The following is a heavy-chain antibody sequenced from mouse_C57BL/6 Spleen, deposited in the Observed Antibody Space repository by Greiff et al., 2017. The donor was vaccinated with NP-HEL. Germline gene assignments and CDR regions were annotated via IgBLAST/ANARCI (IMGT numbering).Heavy chain of an antibody. CDR2: INPNNGGT. V-gene: IGHV1-26*01. CDR3: ARGVTGDY. Sequence: EVQLQQSGPELVKPGASVKISSKASGYTFTDYYMNWVKQSHGKSLEWIGDINPNNGGTSYNQKFKGKATLTVDKSSSTAYMELRSLTSEDSAVYYCARGVTGDYWGQGTTLTVSS. CDR1: GYTFTDYY. D-gene: IGHD2-2*01. J-gene: IGHJ2*01.